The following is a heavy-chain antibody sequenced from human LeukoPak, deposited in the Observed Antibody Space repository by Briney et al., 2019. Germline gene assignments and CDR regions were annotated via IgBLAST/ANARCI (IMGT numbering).Heavy chain of an antibody. CDR2: IRYDGSNK. D-gene: IGHD6-13*01. CDR3: ARDSSSIQSGDY. V-gene: IGHV3-30*02. Sequence: GGSLRLSCAASGFTFSSYGMHWVRQAPGKGLEWVAFIRYDGSNKYYADSVKGRFTISRDNSKNTLYLQMNSLRAEDTAVYYCARDSSSIQSGDYWGQGTLVTVSS. CDR1: GFTFSSYG. J-gene: IGHJ4*02.